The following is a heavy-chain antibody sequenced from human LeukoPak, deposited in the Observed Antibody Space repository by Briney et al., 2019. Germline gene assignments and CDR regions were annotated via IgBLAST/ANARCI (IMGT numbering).Heavy chain of an antibody. V-gene: IGHV3-15*01. CDR1: GFTYSSYS. CDR2: IKSKTDGGTT. Sequence: GGSLRLSCAASGFTYSSYSMNWVRQAPGKGLEWVGRIKSKTDGGTTDYAAPVKGRFTISRDDSKNTLYLQMNSLKTEDTAVYYCTTAGSGSGGAFDIWGQGTMVTVFS. D-gene: IGHD3-10*01. J-gene: IGHJ3*02. CDR3: TTAGSGSGGAFDI.